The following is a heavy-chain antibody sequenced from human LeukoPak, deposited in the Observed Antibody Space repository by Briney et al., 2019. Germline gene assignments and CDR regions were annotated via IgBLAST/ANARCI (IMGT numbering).Heavy chain of an antibody. CDR3: ARRGTTMVRGVNWFDP. CDR2: IYYSGNT. J-gene: IGHJ5*02. Sequence: SETLSLTCTVSGGYIRSSSYYWGWIRQPPGEGLEWIGSIYYSGNTYYNPSLKSRVTISVDTSKNQFSLKLSSATAADTAVYYCARRGTTMVRGVNWFDPWGQGTLVTVSS. D-gene: IGHD3-10*01. V-gene: IGHV4-39*01. CDR1: GGYIRSSSYY.